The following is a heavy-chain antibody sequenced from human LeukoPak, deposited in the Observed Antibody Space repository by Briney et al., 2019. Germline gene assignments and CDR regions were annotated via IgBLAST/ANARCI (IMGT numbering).Heavy chain of an antibody. Sequence: PSETLSLTCTISGGSLSPYYWSWIRQPPGKGLEWIGEINHSGSTNYNPSLKSRVTISVDTSKNHFSLNLTSVTAADTAMYYCARRPRWTTSTSPNWFDPWGQGTLVTVSS. D-gene: IGHD3/OR15-3a*01. CDR2: INHSGST. CDR1: GGSLSPYY. J-gene: IGHJ5*02. V-gene: IGHV4-34*01. CDR3: ARRPRWTTSTSPNWFDP.